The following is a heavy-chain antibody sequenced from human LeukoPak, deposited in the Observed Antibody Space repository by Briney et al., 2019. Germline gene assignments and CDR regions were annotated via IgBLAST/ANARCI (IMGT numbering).Heavy chain of an antibody. CDR3: ARSSSGWYGTNWYFDL. CDR2: INPNSGGT. V-gene: IGHV1-2*04. D-gene: IGHD6-19*01. CDR1: GYTFTAYY. J-gene: IGHJ2*01. Sequence: ASVKVSCKSSGYTFTAYYMHWVRQAPGQGLEWMGWINPNSGGTNYAQKFQGWVTMTRDTSISTAYMELSRLRSDDTAVYYCARSSSGWYGTNWYFDLWGRGTLVTVSS.